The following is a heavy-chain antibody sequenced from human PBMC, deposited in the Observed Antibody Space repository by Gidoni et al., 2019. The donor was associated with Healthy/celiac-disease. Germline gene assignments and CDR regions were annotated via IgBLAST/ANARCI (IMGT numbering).Heavy chain of an antibody. CDR1: GFTFRSYG. CDR3: ARGGRDSSQEGAFDI. Sequence: QVQLVESGGGVVQPGRSLRLSCAASGFTFRSYGMHWVRQAPGKGLEWVAVIWYDGSNKYYADSVKGRFTISRDNSKNTLYLQMNSLRAEDTAVYYCARGGRDSSQEGAFDIWGQGTMVTVSS. V-gene: IGHV3-33*01. CDR2: IWYDGSNK. J-gene: IGHJ3*02. D-gene: IGHD3-22*01.